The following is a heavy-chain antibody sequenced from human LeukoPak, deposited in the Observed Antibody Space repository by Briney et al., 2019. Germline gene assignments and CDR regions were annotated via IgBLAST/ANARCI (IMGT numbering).Heavy chain of an antibody. Sequence: SETLSLTCTVSGGSISSSHWWSWVRQPPGKGLEWIGEIYHSGSTNYNPSLKSRVTISVDKSKNQFSLKLSSVTAADTAVYYCATSPFSSGWYPLSYWGQGTLVTVSS. D-gene: IGHD6-19*01. CDR2: IYHSGST. V-gene: IGHV4-4*02. J-gene: IGHJ4*02. CDR1: GGSISSSHW. CDR3: ATSPFSSGWYPLSY.